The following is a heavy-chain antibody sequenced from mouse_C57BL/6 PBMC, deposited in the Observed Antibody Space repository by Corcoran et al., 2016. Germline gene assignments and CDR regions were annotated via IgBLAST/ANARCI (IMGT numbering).Heavy chain of an antibody. D-gene: IGHD2-5*01. CDR3: ARFLYYSNYVPYAMDY. CDR2: INPNNGGT. CDR1: GYTFTDYY. Sequence: EVQLQQSGPELVKPGASVKISCKASGYTFTDYYMNWVKKSHGKSLEWIGDINPNNGGTSYNQKFKGKATLTVDKSSSTAYMELRSLTSEDSAVYYCARFLYYSNYVPYAMDYWGQGTSVTVSS. V-gene: IGHV1-26*01. J-gene: IGHJ4*01.